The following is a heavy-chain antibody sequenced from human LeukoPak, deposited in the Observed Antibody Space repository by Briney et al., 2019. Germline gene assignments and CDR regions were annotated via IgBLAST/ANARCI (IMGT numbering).Heavy chain of an antibody. CDR3: ARGRVAATGFDP. D-gene: IGHD2-15*01. CDR1: GGSSSGYY. Sequence: SETLSLTCAVYGGSSSGYYWSWIRQPPGKGLEWIGEINHSGSTNYNPSLKSRVTISVDTSKNQFSLKLSSVTAADTAVYYCARGRVAATGFDPWGQGTLVTVSS. J-gene: IGHJ5*02. CDR2: INHSGST. V-gene: IGHV4-34*01.